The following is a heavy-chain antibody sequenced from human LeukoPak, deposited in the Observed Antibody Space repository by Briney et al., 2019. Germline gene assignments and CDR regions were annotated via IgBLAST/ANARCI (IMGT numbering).Heavy chain of an antibody. CDR3: ARARGYYDSSGSDAFDI. D-gene: IGHD3-22*01. J-gene: IGHJ3*02. CDR2: IIPIFGTA. V-gene: IGHV1-69*01. CDR1: GGTFSSYA. Sequence: GASAKVSCKASGGTFSSYAISWVRQAPGQGLEWMGGIIPIFGTANYAQKFQGRVTITADESTSTAYMELSSLRSEDTAVYYCARARGYYDSSGSDAFDIWGQGTMVTVSS.